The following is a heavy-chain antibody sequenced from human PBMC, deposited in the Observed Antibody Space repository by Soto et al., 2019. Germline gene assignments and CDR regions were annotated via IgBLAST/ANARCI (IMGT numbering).Heavy chain of an antibody. CDR2: IYYSGST. D-gene: IGHD1-26*01. CDR3: ARVHGELGGY. Sequence: QVQLQESGPGLVKPSETLSLTCTVSGGSVSSGSYYWSWIRQPPGKGLEWIGYIYYSGSTNYNPSLKSRVTISVDTSKNQFSLKLSSVTAADTAVYYCARVHGELGGYWGQGTLVTVSS. V-gene: IGHV4-61*01. CDR1: GGSVSSGSYY. J-gene: IGHJ4*02.